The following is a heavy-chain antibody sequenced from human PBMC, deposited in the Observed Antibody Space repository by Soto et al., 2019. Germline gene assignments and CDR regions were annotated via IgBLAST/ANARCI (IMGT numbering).Heavy chain of an antibody. V-gene: IGHV3-72*01. CDR1: GFTFSDHY. CDR3: TRGFCSGGYCYSGVY. CDR2: SRDKAHSYTT. J-gene: IGHJ4*02. D-gene: IGHD2-15*01. Sequence: GGSLRLSCAASGFTFSDHYMDWVRQAPGKGLEWVGRSRDKAHSYTTEYAASVKGRFTISRDDSEYSLYLQMNSLKTEDTAVYYCTRGFCSGGYCYSGVYWGQGTLVTVSS.